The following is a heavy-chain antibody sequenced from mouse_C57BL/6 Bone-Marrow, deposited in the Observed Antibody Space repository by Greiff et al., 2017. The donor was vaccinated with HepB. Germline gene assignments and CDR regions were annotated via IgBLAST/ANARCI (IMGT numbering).Heavy chain of an antibody. J-gene: IGHJ3*01. CDR1: GYSITSGYY. D-gene: IGHD1-1*02. CDR2: ISYDGSN. V-gene: IGHV3-6*01. Sequence: EVKLVESGPGLVKPSQSLSLTCSVPGYSITSGYYWNWIRQFPGNKLEWMGYISYDGSNNYNPSLKNRISITRDTSKNQFFLKLNSVTTEDTATYYCARDHYGGFAYWGQGTLVTVSA. CDR3: ARDHYGGFAY.